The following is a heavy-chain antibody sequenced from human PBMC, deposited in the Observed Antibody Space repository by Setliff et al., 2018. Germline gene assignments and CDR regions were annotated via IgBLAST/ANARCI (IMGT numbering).Heavy chain of an antibody. CDR3: ARRSQQGSGLAFDY. J-gene: IGHJ4*01. CDR2: VYPGDSDT. CDR1: GYDFNTHW. Sequence: PGESLKISCQGSGYDFNTHWIAWVRQLPGKGLEWMGTVYPGDSDTRYSPSFRGQVTISADKAINTALLRWSSLKASDTAMYYCARRSQQGSGLAFDYWGQGTLVTVSS. D-gene: IGHD1-26*01. V-gene: IGHV5-51*01.